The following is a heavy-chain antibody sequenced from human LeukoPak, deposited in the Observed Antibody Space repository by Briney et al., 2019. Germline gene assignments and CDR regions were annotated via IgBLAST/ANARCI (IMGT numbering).Heavy chain of an antibody. CDR1: GFTFSSYS. J-gene: IGHJ4*02. D-gene: IGHD5-24*01. CDR2: ISSSSSYI. V-gene: IGHV3-21*01. CDR3: AREEGGDGYDYY. Sequence: PGGSLRLSCAASGFTFSSYSMNWVRQAPGKGLEWVSSISSSSSYIYYADSVKGRFTISRDNAKNSLYLQMNSLRAEDTAVYYCAREEGGDGYDYYWGQGTLVTVSS.